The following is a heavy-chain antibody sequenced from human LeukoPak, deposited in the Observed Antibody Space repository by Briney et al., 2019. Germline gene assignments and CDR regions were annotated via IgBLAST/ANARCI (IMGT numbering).Heavy chain of an antibody. V-gene: IGHV4-34*01. CDR3: ARGLSAVVY. J-gene: IGHJ4*02. CDR2: INHSGSA. D-gene: IGHD3-16*02. Sequence: SETLSLTCAVYGGSFSGYYWSWIRQPPGKGLEWIGEINHSGSANYNPSLKSRVTISVDTSKKQFSLKLSSVTAADTAVYYCARGLSAVVYWGQGTLVTVSS. CDR1: GGSFSGYY.